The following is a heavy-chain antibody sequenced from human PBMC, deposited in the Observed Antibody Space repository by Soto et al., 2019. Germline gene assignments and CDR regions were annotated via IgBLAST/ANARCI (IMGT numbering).Heavy chain of an antibody. V-gene: IGHV3-23*01. CDR2: IGVSGGTT. D-gene: IGHD2-15*01. CDR1: GFTFGSYP. Sequence: EVQLLESGGGLVQPGGSLRLSCAASGFTFGSYPWSWARQAPGKGLEWVAAIGVSGGTTYYADSVKGRFTISRDSSKNTLFLQMNSLRAEDTAVYYCARHEVVVAAVDYWGQGTLVTVSS. J-gene: IGHJ4*02. CDR3: ARHEVVVAAVDY.